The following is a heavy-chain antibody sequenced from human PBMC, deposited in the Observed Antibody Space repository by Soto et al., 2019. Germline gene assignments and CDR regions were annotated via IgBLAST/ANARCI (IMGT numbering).Heavy chain of an antibody. Sequence: WASVKVSCKASGYTFTSYGISWVRQAPGQGLEWMGWISAYNGNTNYAQKLQGRVTMTTDTSTSTAYMELRSLRSDDTAVYYCARAPFSRYSSSLYYFDYWGQGTLVTVSS. J-gene: IGHJ4*02. D-gene: IGHD6-13*01. CDR1: GYTFTSYG. CDR3: ARAPFSRYSSSLYYFDY. CDR2: ISAYNGNT. V-gene: IGHV1-18*01.